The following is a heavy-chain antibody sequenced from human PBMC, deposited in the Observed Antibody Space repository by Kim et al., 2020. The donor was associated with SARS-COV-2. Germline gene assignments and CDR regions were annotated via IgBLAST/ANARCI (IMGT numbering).Heavy chain of an antibody. CDR3: ARTFRYAMDV. Sequence: GGSLRLSCAASGFSFSSYWMEWVRQAPGKGLVSVSRINTDGSTTTYADSVKGRFTISRDNAKNTMYLQMNSLRAEDTAVYYCARTFRYAMDVWGQGTTVT. J-gene: IGHJ6*02. V-gene: IGHV3-74*01. CDR2: INTDGSTT. CDR1: GFSFSSYW. D-gene: IGHD3-16*01.